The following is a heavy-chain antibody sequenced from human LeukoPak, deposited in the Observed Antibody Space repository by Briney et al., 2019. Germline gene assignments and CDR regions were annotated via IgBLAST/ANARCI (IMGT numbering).Heavy chain of an antibody. D-gene: IGHD4-23*01. CDR2: INPNSGGT. CDR1: GYTFTGYY. J-gene: IGHJ4*02. CDR3: ARGAGGNYISPIDY. V-gene: IGHV1-2*02. Sequence: GASVKVSCKASGYTFTGYYMYWVRQAPEQGLEWMGWINPNSGGTNYAQKFQGRVTMTRDTSISTAYMELTRLTSDDTAVYYCARGAGGNYISPIDYWGQGTLVTVSS.